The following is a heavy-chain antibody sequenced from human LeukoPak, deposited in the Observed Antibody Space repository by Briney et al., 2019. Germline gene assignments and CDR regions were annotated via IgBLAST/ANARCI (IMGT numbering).Heavy chain of an antibody. D-gene: IGHD3-10*01. V-gene: IGHV4-4*07. CDR1: GGSISNYY. Sequence: PSETLSLTCTVSGGSISNYYWSWIRQPAGKGLEWIGRIYTSGGINYNPSLKSRVTMSVDTSKNQFSLKLSSVTAADTAVYYCARQGSGGYYNIDYWGQGTLVTVSS. CDR3: ARQGSGGYYNIDY. CDR2: IYTSGGI. J-gene: IGHJ4*02.